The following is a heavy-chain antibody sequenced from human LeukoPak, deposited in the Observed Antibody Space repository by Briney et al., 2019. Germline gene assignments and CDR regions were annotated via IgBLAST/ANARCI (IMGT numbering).Heavy chain of an antibody. D-gene: IGHD7-27*01. CDR1: GYTFTGYY. V-gene: IGHV1-2*02. Sequence: ASVKVSCKASGYTFTGYYMHWVRQAPGQGLEWMGWINPNSGGTNYAQKFQGRVTMTRDTSISTAYMELSRLTSDDTAVYFCARDRNWAFFDYWGQGTLVTVSS. CDR3: ARDRNWAFFDY. CDR2: INPNSGGT. J-gene: IGHJ4*02.